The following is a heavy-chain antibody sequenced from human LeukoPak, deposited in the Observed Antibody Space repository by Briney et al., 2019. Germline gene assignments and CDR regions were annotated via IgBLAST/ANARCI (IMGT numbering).Heavy chain of an antibody. D-gene: IGHD3-22*01. CDR2: IYYSGST. J-gene: IGHJ4*02. CDR1: GGSISSYY. CDR3: ARVGSKDDSSGYNTPGGLDY. Sequence: SETLSLTCTVSGGSISSYYWSWIRQPPGKGLEWIGYIYYSGSTNYNPSLKSRVTISVDTSKNQFSLKLSSVTAADTAVYYCARVGSKDDSSGYNTPGGLDYRGQGTLVTVSS. V-gene: IGHV4-59*01.